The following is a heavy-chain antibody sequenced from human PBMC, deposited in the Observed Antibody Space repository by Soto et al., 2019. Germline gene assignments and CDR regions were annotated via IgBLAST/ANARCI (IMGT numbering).Heavy chain of an antibody. Sequence: DAVKVCCKASGYTFTSYGISWVRQAPGQGLEWMGWISAYNGNTNYAQKLQGRVTMTTDTSTSTAYMELRSLRSDDTAVYYCARAPWGDIVVVPAAMPVMDVWS. CDR3: ARAPWGDIVVVPAAMPVMDV. V-gene: IGHV1-18*01. CDR1: GYTFTSYG. D-gene: IGHD2-2*01. CDR2: ISAYNGNT. J-gene: IGHJ6*02.